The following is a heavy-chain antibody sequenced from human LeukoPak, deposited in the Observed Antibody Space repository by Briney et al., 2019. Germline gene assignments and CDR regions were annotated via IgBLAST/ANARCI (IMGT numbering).Heavy chain of an antibody. CDR2: IYYSGST. CDR1: GGSISSGSYY. D-gene: IGHD5-18*01. J-gene: IGHJ6*03. CDR3: ARGKRGYSYGSILYYYYYYMDA. Sequence: SETLSLTCTVSGGSISSGSYYWGWIRQPPGKGLEWIGSIYYSGSTYYNPSLKSRVTISVDTSKNQFSLKLSSVTAADTAVYYCARGKRGYSYGSILYYYYYYMDAWGKGTTVTISS. V-gene: IGHV4-39*07.